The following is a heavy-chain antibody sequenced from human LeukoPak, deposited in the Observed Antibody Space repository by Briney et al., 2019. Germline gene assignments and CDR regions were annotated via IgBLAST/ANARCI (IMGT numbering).Heavy chain of an antibody. D-gene: IGHD1-26*01. CDR3: ARGVGSGSYFFN. CDR1: GVSFSGYY. CDR2: INHSGST. J-gene: IGHJ4*02. Sequence: SETLSLTCAVYGVSFSGYYWGWIRQPPGKGLEWIGEINHSGSTNYNPSLKSRVTTPVDTSKNQSPLKLSSVTTADTAVYYCARGVGSGSYFFNWGQGTLVTVSS. V-gene: IGHV4-34*01.